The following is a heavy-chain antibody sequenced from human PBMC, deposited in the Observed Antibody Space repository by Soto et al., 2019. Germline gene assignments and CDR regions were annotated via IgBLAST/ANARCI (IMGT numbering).Heavy chain of an antibody. D-gene: IGHD2-15*01. V-gene: IGHV3-33*01. CDR2: IWGDGSTE. Sequence: GGSLRLSCAASGFAFNTIAMHWVRQAPGKGLEWVAAIWGDGSTEKYADSVKGRFTISRDNSKNRVYLQMNSLRAEDTAVYFCARSGECSEPKCYLRGPFDYWGQGSQVTVSS. CDR1: GFAFNTIA. J-gene: IGHJ4*02. CDR3: ARSGECSEPKCYLRGPFDY.